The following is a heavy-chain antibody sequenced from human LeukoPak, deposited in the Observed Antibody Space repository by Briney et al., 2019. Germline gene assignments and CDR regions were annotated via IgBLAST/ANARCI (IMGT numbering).Heavy chain of an antibody. Sequence: SVKLSCKASGGTFSSYAISWVRQAPGQGLEWMGGIIPIFGTANYAQKFQGRVTITTDESTSTAYMELSSLRSEDTAVYYCARDSLGYDFWSGYERFDYYYYYMDVWGKGTTVTVSS. D-gene: IGHD3-3*01. V-gene: IGHV1-69*05. CDR3: ARDSLGYDFWSGYERFDYYYYYMDV. CDR2: IIPIFGTA. CDR1: GGTFSSYA. J-gene: IGHJ6*03.